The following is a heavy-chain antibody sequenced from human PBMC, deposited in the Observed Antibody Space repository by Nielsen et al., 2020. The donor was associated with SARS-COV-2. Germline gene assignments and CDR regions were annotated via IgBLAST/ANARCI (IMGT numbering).Heavy chain of an antibody. CDR1: GFTISRYG. CDR2: ITMSGAYM. D-gene: IGHD2-2*01. Sequence: GGSLRLSCEASGFTISRYGMHWVRQAPGKGLEWVASITMSGAYMYYADSVRGRFTVSRDNAENSLYLQMNSLRDEDTAVYYCARETIDFTSSFVDNWGQGTLVTVSP. J-gene: IGHJ4*02. V-gene: IGHV3-21*01. CDR3: ARETIDFTSSFVDN.